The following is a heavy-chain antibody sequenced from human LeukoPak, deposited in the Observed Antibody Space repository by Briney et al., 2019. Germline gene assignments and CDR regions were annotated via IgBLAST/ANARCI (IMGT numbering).Heavy chain of an antibody. CDR3: AKGSLLTMIVVVTRSN. J-gene: IGHJ1*01. Sequence: PGGSLRLSCAASGFTVSSNYMSWVRQAPGKGLEWVSIIYSGGSTFYADSVKGRFTISRDNSKNTLYLQMNSLRAEDTAVYYCAKGSLLTMIVVVTRSNWGQGTLVTVSS. V-gene: IGHV3-53*01. CDR1: GFTVSSNY. D-gene: IGHD3-22*01. CDR2: IYSGGST.